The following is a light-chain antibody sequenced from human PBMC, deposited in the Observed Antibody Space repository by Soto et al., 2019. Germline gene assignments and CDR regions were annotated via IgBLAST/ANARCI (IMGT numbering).Light chain of an antibody. Sequence: EIVLTQSPGTLSLSPGERSTLSCSSSQSVSSSYLAWYQQKPGQAPRLLIYGASSRATGIPDRFSGSGSGTDFTLTISRLEPEDFAVYYCQQYDSSPKTFGRGTKVDIK. CDR2: GAS. J-gene: IGKJ1*01. V-gene: IGKV3-20*01. CDR1: QSVSSSY. CDR3: QQYDSSPKT.